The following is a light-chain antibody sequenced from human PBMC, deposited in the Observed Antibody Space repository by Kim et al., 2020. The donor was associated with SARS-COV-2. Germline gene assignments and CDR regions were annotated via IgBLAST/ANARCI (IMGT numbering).Light chain of an antibody. CDR3: AAWDDSLRGWV. CDR2: RNY. CDR1: SSNIGRTD. Sequence: QSVLTQPPSASGTPGQRVTFSCSGSSSNIGRTDVSWHQQLPGTAPRLLIYRNYQRPSGVPDRFSGSTSGTSASLAISGLRSEDEADYYCAAWDDSLRGWVFGGGTKVSVL. V-gene: IGLV1-47*01. J-gene: IGLJ3*02.